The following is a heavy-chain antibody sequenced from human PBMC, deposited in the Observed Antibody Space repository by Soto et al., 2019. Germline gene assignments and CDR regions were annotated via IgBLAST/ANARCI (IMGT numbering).Heavy chain of an antibody. CDR2: IYYTGRT. CDR3: ARDTQYSGGDWYEDWFDS. D-gene: IGHD2-21*02. J-gene: IGHJ5*01. V-gene: IGHV4-59*13. CDR1: GGSIRDYF. Sequence: QVQLQESGPGLVKPSETLSLTCTVSGGSIRDYFWSWIRQPPGKGLEWIGHIYYTGRTNDNSSLKSRVTMSLDTSKNQFSLKLTSVTAADTAVYYCARDTQYSGGDWYEDWFDSWGQGTLVTVSS.